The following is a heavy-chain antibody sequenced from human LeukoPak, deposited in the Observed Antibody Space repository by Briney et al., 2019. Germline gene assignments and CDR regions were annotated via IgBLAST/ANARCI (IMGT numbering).Heavy chain of an antibody. Sequence: ASVKVSCKASGYTFTTYGVSWVRQAPGQGLEWMGWINTQNGETNYAQKLQGRVTMTKDTSTSTVYMELRRLRSDDTAVYFCTVKGYDILTRSLADYFSYGLDVWGQGTTVTVS. CDR1: GYTFTTYG. V-gene: IGHV1-18*01. D-gene: IGHD3-9*01. CDR2: INTQNGET. J-gene: IGHJ6*02. CDR3: TVKGYDILTRSLADYFSYGLDV.